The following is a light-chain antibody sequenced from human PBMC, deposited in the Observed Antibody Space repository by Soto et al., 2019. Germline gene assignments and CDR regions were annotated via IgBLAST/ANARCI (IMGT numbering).Light chain of an antibody. CDR2: DAS. CDR1: PSISRW. CDR3: QQYNSFPVT. Sequence: LQMPQSPSTMSASVGDRVTITCRASPSISRWLAWYQQKPGKAPKLLIYDASSLERGVPSGFSGSGSGTEFTLTISRLQPDDFATYYCQQYNSFPVTFGGGTKVEIK. J-gene: IGKJ4*01. V-gene: IGKV1-5*01.